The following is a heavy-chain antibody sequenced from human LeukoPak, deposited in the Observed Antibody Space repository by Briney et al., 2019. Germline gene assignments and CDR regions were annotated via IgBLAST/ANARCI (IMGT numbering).Heavy chain of an antibody. CDR1: GFTVSSNY. CDR2: IYTGGST. V-gene: IGHV3-53*01. Sequence: GGSLRLSCAASGFTVSSNYMSWVRQAPGKVLEWVSVIYTGGSTYYADSVKGRFTISRDNSKNTLYLQMNSLRAEDTAVYYCARNLYYYDSSNYFYYWGQGTLVTVSS. D-gene: IGHD3-22*01. J-gene: IGHJ4*02. CDR3: ARNLYYYDSSNYFYY.